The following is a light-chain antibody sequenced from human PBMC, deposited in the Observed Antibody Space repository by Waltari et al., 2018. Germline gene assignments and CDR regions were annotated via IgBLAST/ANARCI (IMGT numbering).Light chain of an antibody. CDR1: KIGSKR. CDR3: HVWDSNSDHVV. CDR2: DDS. Sequence: SYVLTQPPSVSVAPGQTARITCGGNKIGSKRVHWYQQKPGQAPVLVLYDDSDRPSGSPGRFSGSNSGNTATLTISRVAAGDEADYYCHVWDSNSDHVVFGGGTKLTVL. J-gene: IGLJ2*01. V-gene: IGLV3-21*02.